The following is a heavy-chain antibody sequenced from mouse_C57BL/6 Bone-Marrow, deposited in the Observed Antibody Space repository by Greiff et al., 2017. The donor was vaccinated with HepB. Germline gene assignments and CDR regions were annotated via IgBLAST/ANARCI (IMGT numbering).Heavy chain of an antibody. CDR2: IYPRSGNT. J-gene: IGHJ4*01. CDR3: ARCRGYYGSSIYAMDY. Sequence: QVHVKQSGAELARPGASVKLSCKASGYTFTSYGISWVKQRTGQGLEWIGDIYPRSGNTYYNEKFKGKATLTADKSSSTAYMELRSLTSEDSAVYFCARCRGYYGSSIYAMDYWGQGTSVTVSS. D-gene: IGHD1-1*01. V-gene: IGHV1-81*01. CDR1: GYTFTSYG.